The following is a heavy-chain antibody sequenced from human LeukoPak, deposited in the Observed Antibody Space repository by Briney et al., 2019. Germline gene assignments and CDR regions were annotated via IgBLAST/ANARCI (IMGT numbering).Heavy chain of an antibody. J-gene: IGHJ6*03. CDR2: IYYSGST. V-gene: IGHV4-39*07. CDR1: GGSISSSSYY. Sequence: SETLSLTCTVSGGSISSSSYYWGWIRQPPGKGLEWIGSIYYSGSTYYNPSLKSRVTISVDTSKNQFSLKLSSVTAADTAVYYCARDSAADFPWYYYYYMDVWGKGTTVTVSS. CDR3: ARDSAADFPWYYYYYMDV.